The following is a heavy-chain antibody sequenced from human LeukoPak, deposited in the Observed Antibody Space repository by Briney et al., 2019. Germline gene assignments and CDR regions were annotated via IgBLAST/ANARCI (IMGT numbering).Heavy chain of an antibody. V-gene: IGHV3-48*01. J-gene: IGHJ4*02. Sequence: GGSLRLSCAASGFTFSSHAMNWVRQAPGKGLEWVSYITSSSTTIYYADSVKGRFTISRDNAKNSLYLQMNSLRTEDTAVYYCARAAAGTPFYFDYWGQGTLVTVSS. CDR3: ARAAAGTPFYFDY. D-gene: IGHD6-13*01. CDR1: GFTFSSHA. CDR2: ITSSSTTI.